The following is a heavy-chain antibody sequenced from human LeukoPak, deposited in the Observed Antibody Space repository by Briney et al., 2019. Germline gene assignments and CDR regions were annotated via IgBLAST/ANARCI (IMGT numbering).Heavy chain of an antibody. CDR2: IIGGGGST. CDR3: AKDSSGYYPYYFDY. J-gene: IGHJ4*02. CDR1: GFPFSSHG. D-gene: IGHD3-22*01. V-gene: IGHV3-23*01. Sequence: GGSLRLSCAASGFPFSSHGMSWVRQAPGKGLEWVSGIIGGGGSTYYADSVKGRFTISRDNSKNTLYLQMNSLRAEDTAVYYCAKDSSGYYPYYFDYWGQGTLVTVSS.